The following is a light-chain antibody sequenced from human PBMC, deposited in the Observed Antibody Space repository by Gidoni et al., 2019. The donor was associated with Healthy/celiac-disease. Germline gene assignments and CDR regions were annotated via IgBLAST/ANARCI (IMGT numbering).Light chain of an antibody. CDR1: QILLHSNGYNY. V-gene: IGKV2-28*01. CDR3: MQALQTPPT. J-gene: IGKJ4*01. CDR2: LGS. Sequence: DIVRTQSPLSLPVTPGEPASISCRSSQILLHSNGYNYLDWYLQKPGQSPQLLIYLGSNRASGVPDRFSGSGSGTDFTLKISRVEAEDVGVYYCMQALQTPPTFGGGTKVEIK.